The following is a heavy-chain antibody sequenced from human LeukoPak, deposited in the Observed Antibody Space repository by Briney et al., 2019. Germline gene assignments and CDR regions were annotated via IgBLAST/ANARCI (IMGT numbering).Heavy chain of an antibody. CDR2: IHTTETT. V-gene: IGHV4-4*07. CDR3: ARWSGYGWHDF. J-gene: IGHJ4*02. Sequence: SETLSLTCNVSGDSIRSDYWSWIRQSAGKGLEWIGRIHTTETTIYNPSLKSRVTMSLDTSKNQFSLRLASVTAADTAVYRCARWSGYGWHDFWGQGILVTVSS. CDR1: GDSIRSDY. D-gene: IGHD6-25*01.